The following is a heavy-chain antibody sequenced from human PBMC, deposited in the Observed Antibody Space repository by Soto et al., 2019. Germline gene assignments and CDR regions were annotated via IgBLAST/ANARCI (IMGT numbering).Heavy chain of an antibody. D-gene: IGHD6-19*01. Sequence: QVQLVESGGGVVQPGRSLRLSCAASGFTFSSYAMHWVRQAPGKGLEWVAVISYDGSNKYHADSVKGRFTISRDNSKNTRYLQMNSLRAEDTAVYYCARGGSGWYKDGMDVWGQGTTVTVSS. J-gene: IGHJ6*02. CDR2: ISYDGSNK. CDR1: GFTFSSYA. V-gene: IGHV3-30-3*01. CDR3: ARGGSGWYKDGMDV.